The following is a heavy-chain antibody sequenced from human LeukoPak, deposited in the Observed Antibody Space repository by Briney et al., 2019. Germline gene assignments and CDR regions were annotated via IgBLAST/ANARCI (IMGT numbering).Heavy chain of an antibody. Sequence: ASVKVSCKASGGTFSSYTISWVRQAPGQGLEWMGRIIPILGIANYAQKFQGRVTLTADKSTSTAYMELSSLRSEDTAVYYCARNGIFGVASGVGMDVWGQGTTVTVSS. V-gene: IGHV1-69*02. D-gene: IGHD3-3*01. CDR1: GGTFSSYT. J-gene: IGHJ6*02. CDR2: IIPILGIA. CDR3: ARNGIFGVASGVGMDV.